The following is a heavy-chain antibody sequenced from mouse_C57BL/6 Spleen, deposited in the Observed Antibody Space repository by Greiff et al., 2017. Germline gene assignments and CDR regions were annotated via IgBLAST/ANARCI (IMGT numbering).Heavy chain of an antibody. J-gene: IGHJ3*01. V-gene: IGHV5-4*01. Sequence: EVKLVESGGGLVKPGGSLKLSCAASGFTFSSYAMSWVRQTPEKRLEWVATISDGGSYTYYPDNVQGRFTLSRDNAKTNLYLQMSHLKSEDAAMYYCARDLTTGGFAYWGQGTLVTVSA. CDR2: ISDGGSYT. CDR1: GFTFSSYA. CDR3: ARDLTTGGFAY. D-gene: IGHD1-1*01.